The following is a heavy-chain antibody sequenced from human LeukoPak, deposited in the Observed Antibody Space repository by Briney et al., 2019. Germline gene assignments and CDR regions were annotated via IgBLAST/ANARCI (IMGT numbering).Heavy chain of an antibody. V-gene: IGHV3-53*01. Sequence: GGSLRLSCAASGFSVSGKFMSWVRQAPGKGLEWVSIIHYDGKIRYAGSVGGRFTIYRDDSKNTLYLQMNSLRAEDTAVYYCANALAASPPVYWGQGTLVTVSS. CDR3: ANALAASPPVY. J-gene: IGHJ4*02. D-gene: IGHD6-13*01. CDR2: IHYDGKI. CDR1: GFSVSGKF.